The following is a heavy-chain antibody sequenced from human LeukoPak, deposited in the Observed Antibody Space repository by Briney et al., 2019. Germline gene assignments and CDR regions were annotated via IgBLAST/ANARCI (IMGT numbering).Heavy chain of an antibody. D-gene: IGHD6-19*01. CDR1: GFSLSTSGVG. Sequence: SGPTLVNPTQTLTLTCTFSGFSLSTSGVGVGWIRQPPGKALEWLALIYWNDDKRYSPSLKSRLTITKDTSKNQVVLTMTNMDPVDTATYYCAHWGSGWYLSFTNEYFQHWGRAPWSPSPQ. CDR3: AHWGSGWYLSFTNEYFQH. J-gene: IGHJ1*01. CDR2: IYWNDDK. V-gene: IGHV2-5*01.